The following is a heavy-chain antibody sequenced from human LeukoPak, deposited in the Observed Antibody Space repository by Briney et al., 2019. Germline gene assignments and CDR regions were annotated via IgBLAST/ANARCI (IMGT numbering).Heavy chain of an antibody. J-gene: IGHJ4*02. CDR2: IKQDGSQI. V-gene: IGHV3-7*01. CDR1: GFTFGSQW. CDR3: AREYF. Sequence: GGSLRLSCAASGFTFGSQWMSWVRQAPGKGPEWVASIKQDGSQIYYVDSVKGRFTISRDNAQNSLYLQMNSLRAEDTAIYFCAREYFWGQGTRVTVSS.